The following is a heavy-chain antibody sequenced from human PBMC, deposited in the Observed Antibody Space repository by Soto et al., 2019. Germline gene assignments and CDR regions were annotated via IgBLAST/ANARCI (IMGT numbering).Heavy chain of an antibody. CDR3: ANRTTGWYFDL. J-gene: IGHJ2*01. Sequence: EVQLLESGGGLVQPGGSLRLSCAASGFTFTSYAMNWVRQAPGKGLEWVSVISGSGGSTYYADSVKGRFTISRDNSKNTLYLQMNSLRAEDTAVYYCANRTTGWYFDLWGRRTLVNVSS. CDR2: ISGSGGST. V-gene: IGHV3-23*01. CDR1: GFTFTSYA.